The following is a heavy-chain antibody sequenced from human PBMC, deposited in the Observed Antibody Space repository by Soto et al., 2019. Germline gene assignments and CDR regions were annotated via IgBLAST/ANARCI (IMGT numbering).Heavy chain of an antibody. CDR3: ARDLGRTAAGYYYYYGMDV. J-gene: IGHJ6*02. V-gene: IGHV3-7*01. CDR2: IKEDGSEK. Sequence: SLRLSCAASGFTFSSYWMNWVRQAPGKGLEWVANIKEDGSEKYFVDSMKGRFTISRDNAKNSLYLQMNSLRAEDTAVYYCARDLGRTAAGYYYYYGMDVWGQGTTVTVSS. D-gene: IGHD2-2*01. CDR1: GFTFSSYW.